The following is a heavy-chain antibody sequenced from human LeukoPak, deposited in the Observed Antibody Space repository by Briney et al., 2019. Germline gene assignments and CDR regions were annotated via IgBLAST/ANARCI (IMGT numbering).Heavy chain of an antibody. CDR2: IRYDGSNK. V-gene: IGHV3-30*02. CDR3: VRDHHWGFDS. CDR1: GFTFSSYG. J-gene: IGHJ4*02. D-gene: IGHD7-27*01. Sequence: GGSLRLSCAASGFTFSSYGMHWVRQAPGKGLEWVAFIRYDGSNKYYADSVKGRFTISRDDAKNSLYLQMNSLRAEDTAIYYCVRDHHWGFDSWGQGTQVTVSS.